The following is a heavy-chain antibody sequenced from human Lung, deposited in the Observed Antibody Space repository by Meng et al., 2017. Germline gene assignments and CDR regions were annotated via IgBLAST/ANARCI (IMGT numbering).Heavy chain of an antibody. CDR1: GFSLSTSGVG. D-gene: IGHD3-22*01. V-gene: IGHV2-5*02. Sequence: HIPFKEACTRMVKPTQTLTLTCTFSGFSLSTSGVGVGWIRQPPGKALKWLAIIYWDDDKRYSPSLKSRLTITKDTSKNQVVLTMTNMDPVDTATYYCAHIVLYDSYDYWGQGTLVTVSS. CDR3: AHIVLYDSYDY. J-gene: IGHJ4*02. CDR2: IYWDDDK.